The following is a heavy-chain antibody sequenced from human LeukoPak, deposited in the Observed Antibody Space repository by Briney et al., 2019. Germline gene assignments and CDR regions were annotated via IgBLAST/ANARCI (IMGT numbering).Heavy chain of an antibody. V-gene: IGHV1-24*01. D-gene: IGHD1-1*01. J-gene: IGHJ4*02. CDR1: GYTFTGYY. Sequence: ASVKVSCKASGYTFTGYYMHWVRQAPGQGLEWMGGFDPEDGETIYAQKFQGRVTMTEDTSTDTAYMELSSLRSEDTAVYYCATAQNWNCFDYWGQGTLVTVSS. CDR2: FDPEDGET. CDR3: ATAQNWNCFDY.